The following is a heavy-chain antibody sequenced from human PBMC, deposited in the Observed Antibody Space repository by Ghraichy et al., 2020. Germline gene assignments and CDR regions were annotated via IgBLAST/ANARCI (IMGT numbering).Heavy chain of an antibody. Sequence: GGSLRLSCAASGFTFSSYGMHWVRQAPGKGLEWVAVISYDGSNKYYADSVKGRFTISRDNSKNTLYLQMNSLRAEDTAVYYCAKVDYGDYLHYYYYYGMDVWGQGTTVTVSS. D-gene: IGHD4-17*01. CDR1: GFTFSSYG. CDR3: AKVDYGDYLHYYYYYGMDV. J-gene: IGHJ6*02. V-gene: IGHV3-30*18. CDR2: ISYDGSNK.